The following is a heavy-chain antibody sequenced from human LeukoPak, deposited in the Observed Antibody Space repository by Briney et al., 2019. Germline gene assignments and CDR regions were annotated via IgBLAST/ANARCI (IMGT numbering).Heavy chain of an antibody. CDR2: IYPSDSET. J-gene: IGHJ4*02. D-gene: IGHD1-26*01. V-gene: IGHV5-51*01. CDR1: GYIFTSYW. Sequence: GGCLKISCKGSGYIFTSYWIGWVRQMPGKGLEWMGIIYPSDSETRYSPSFQGQVTISVDKSISTAYLQWSSLKASDTAMYYCTRRRSGSYIDYWGQGTLVTVSS. CDR3: TRRRSGSYIDY.